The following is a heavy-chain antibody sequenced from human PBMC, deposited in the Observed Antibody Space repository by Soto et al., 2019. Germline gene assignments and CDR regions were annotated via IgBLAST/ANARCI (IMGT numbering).Heavy chain of an antibody. CDR2: IKQDGGER. CDR1: VFTFRSSW. CDR3: ARDFPFYYGMDV. Sequence: GGSLRLSCASSVFTFRSSWMGCVRHSPGKGLEWVANIKQDGGERNYLDSVKGRFTISRDNAENSLFLQMNSLRAEDTAVYYCARDFPFYYGMDVWGQGTTVTVSS. J-gene: IGHJ6*02. D-gene: IGHD3-16*01. V-gene: IGHV3-7*01.